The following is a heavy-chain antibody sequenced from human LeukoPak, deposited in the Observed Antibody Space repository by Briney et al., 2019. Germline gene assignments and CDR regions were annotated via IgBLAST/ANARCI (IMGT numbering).Heavy chain of an antibody. J-gene: IGHJ3*02. CDR3: ARASQGTAVAGYHDSFDI. CDR2: IDYSGST. Sequence: SETLSLTCTVSGGSFSSSRYYWGWLRQPPGKGLEWIGSIDYSGSTYYTPSLKSRVTVSVDTSKNQFSLRLSSVTAADTAVYYCARASQGTAVAGYHDSFDIWGQGTMVTVSS. CDR1: GGSFSSSRYY. D-gene: IGHD6-19*01. V-gene: IGHV4-39*07.